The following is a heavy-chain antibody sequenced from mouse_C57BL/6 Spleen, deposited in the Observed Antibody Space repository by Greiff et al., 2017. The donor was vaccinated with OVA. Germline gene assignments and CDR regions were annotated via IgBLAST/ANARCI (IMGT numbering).Heavy chain of an antibody. Sequence: EVQLQQSGPELVKPGASVKIPCKASGYTFTDYNMDWVKQSHGKSLEWIGDINPNNGGTIYNQKFKGKATLTVDKSSSTAYMELRSLTSEDTAVYYCARGTTVVAEDAMDYWGQGTSVTVSS. CDR2: INPNNGGT. D-gene: IGHD1-1*01. CDR3: ARGTTVVAEDAMDY. V-gene: IGHV1-18*01. J-gene: IGHJ4*01. CDR1: GYTFTDYN.